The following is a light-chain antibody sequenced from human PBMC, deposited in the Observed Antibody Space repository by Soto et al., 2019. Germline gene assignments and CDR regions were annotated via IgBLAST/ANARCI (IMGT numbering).Light chain of an antibody. V-gene: IGKV3-20*01. CDR3: QQYGGSPRT. J-gene: IGKJ1*01. Sequence: VLTQSPGTLSLSPGERATLSCRASQSISQSLAWYQQRPGQSPRLLIYDASRRATGIPDRFTGSGFGTDFTLTISRLAPEDLAVYYCQQYGGSPRTFGQGTKVDIK. CDR1: QSISQS. CDR2: DAS.